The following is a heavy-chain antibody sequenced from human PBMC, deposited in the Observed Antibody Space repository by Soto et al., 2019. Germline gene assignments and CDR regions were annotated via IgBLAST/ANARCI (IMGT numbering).Heavy chain of an antibody. D-gene: IGHD6-19*01. CDR1: GFTFSSYG. Sequence: GGSLRLSCAASGFTFSSYGMHWVRQAPCKGLEWVAVIWYDGSNKYYADSVKGRFTISRDNSKNTLYLQMNSLRAEDTAVYYCARERAAQWLSYYYGRDVLGQGTTLTIS. CDR3: ARERAAQWLSYYYGRDV. CDR2: IWYDGSNK. J-gene: IGHJ6*01. V-gene: IGHV3-33*08.